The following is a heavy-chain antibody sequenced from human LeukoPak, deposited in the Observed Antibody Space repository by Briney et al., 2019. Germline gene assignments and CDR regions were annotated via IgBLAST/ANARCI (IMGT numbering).Heavy chain of an antibody. D-gene: IGHD2-2*02. CDR2: IIPILGIA. CDR3: AREPSRYCSSTSCYTSDRGMDV. J-gene: IGHJ6*02. Sequence: GASVKVSCKASGGTFSSYTISWVRQAPGQGLEWMGRIIPILGIANYAQKFQGRVTSTADKSTSTAYMELSSLRSEDTAVYYCAREPSRYCSSTSCYTSDRGMDVWGQGTTVTVSS. V-gene: IGHV1-69*02. CDR1: GGTFSSYT.